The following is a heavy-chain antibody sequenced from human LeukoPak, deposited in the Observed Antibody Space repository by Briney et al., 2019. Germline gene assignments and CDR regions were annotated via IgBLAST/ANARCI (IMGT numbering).Heavy chain of an antibody. CDR3: AKDMSVGAARGMDV. CDR1: GFTFDDYA. Sequence: PGGSLRLSCAASGFTFDDYAMHWVRQAPGEGLEWVSGISWNSGSIGYADSVKGRFTISRDNAKNSLYLQMNSLRGEDMALYYCAKDMSVGAARGMDVWGKGTMVTVSS. V-gene: IGHV3-9*03. CDR2: ISWNSGSI. D-gene: IGHD6-6*01. J-gene: IGHJ6*03.